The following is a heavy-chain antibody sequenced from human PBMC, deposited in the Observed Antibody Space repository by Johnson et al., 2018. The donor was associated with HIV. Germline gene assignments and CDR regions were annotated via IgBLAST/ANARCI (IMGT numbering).Heavy chain of an antibody. CDR2: ISYDGSNK. CDR3: ARDHSRDEAFDI. CDR1: GFTFSSYA. V-gene: IGHV3-30*14. J-gene: IGHJ3*02. Sequence: QVQLVESGGGVVQPGRSLRLSCAASGFTFSSYAMHWVRQAPGKGLEWVAVISYDGSNKYYADSVEGRFTISRDNSKNTLYLQMNSLRAEDTAGYYCARDHSRDEAFDIWGQGTMVTVSS. D-gene: IGHD5-24*01.